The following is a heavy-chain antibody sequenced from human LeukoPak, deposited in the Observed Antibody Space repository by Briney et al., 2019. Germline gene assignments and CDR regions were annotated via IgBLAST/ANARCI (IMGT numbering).Heavy chain of an antibody. CDR2: IWYDGSNK. Sequence: GGSLRLSCAASGFTFSSYGMHWVRQAPGKGLEWVAVIWYDGSNKYYADSVKGRFTISRDNSKNTLYLQMNSLRAEDTAVYYCARDLNDYGDYGYWGQGTLVTVSS. D-gene: IGHD4-17*01. J-gene: IGHJ4*02. CDR3: ARDLNDYGDYGY. V-gene: IGHV3-33*01. CDR1: GFTFSSYG.